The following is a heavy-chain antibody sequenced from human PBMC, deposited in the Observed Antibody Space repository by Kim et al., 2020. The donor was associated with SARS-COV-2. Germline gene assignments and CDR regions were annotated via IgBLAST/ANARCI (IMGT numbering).Heavy chain of an antibody. CDR3: GRRRYVDYAFDM. CDR1: GGSISSYY. CDR2: IYYTGTT. V-gene: IGHV4-59*08. J-gene: IGHJ3*02. D-gene: IGHD4-17*01. Sequence: SETLSLTCTVSGGSISSYYWTWIRQPPGKGLQWIGNIYYTGTTDYNPSLKSRVSMSIDRSDDRFSLSLTSLTAAATALYFCGRRRYVDYAFDMLG.